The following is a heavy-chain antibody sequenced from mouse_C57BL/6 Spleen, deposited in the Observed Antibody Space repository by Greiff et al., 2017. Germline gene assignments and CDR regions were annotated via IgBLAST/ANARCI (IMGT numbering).Heavy chain of an antibody. CDR1: GYAFSSYW. J-gene: IGHJ4*01. CDR3: ARRELVYAMDY. CDR2: IYPGDGDT. V-gene: IGHV1-80*01. D-gene: IGHD4-1*01. Sequence: VKPGASVKISCKASGYAFSSYWMNWVKQRPGKGLEWIGQIYPGDGDTNYNGKFKGKATLTADKSSSTAYMQLSSLTSEDSAVYFCARRELVYAMDYWGQGTSVTVSS.